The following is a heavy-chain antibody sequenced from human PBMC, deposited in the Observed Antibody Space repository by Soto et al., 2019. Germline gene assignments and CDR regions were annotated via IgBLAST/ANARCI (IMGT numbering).Heavy chain of an antibody. CDR1: GGTFSSYA. CDR2: IIPIFGTA. CDR3: ARVGTMVRGVIIYYYYGMGV. V-gene: IGHV1-69*13. D-gene: IGHD3-10*01. Sequence: SVKVSCKASGGTFSSYAISWVRQAPGQGLEWMGGIIPIFGTANYAQKFQGRVTITADESTSTAYMELSSLRSEDTAVYYCARVGTMVRGVIIYYYYGMGVWGQGTTVTVSS. J-gene: IGHJ6*02.